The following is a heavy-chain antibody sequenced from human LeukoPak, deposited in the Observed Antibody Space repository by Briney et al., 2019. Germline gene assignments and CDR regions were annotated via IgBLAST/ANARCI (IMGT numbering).Heavy chain of an antibody. Sequence: ASVKVSCKASGYTFTGYYMHWVRQAPGQGLEWMGRINPNSGGTNYAQKFQGRVTMTRDTSISTAYMELSRLRSEDTAVYYCATMAIYSNYHFDYWGQGTLVTVSS. CDR1: GYTFTGYY. J-gene: IGHJ4*02. CDR3: ATMAIYSNYHFDY. V-gene: IGHV1-2*06. D-gene: IGHD4-11*01. CDR2: INPNSGGT.